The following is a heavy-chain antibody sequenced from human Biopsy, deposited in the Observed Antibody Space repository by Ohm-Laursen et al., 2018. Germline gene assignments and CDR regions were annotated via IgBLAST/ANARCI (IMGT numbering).Heavy chain of an antibody. Sequence: LSLTCAASGVALSGYAMNWVRQAPGKGLEWVSSISASGNHIYYTDSVKGRFTVSRDNGKNSVYLQMNSLRVEDTAVYYCARDGEAKYCKHGVCPSDFWGQGTLVTVSS. J-gene: IGHJ4*02. CDR1: GVALSGYA. D-gene: IGHD2-8*01. CDR3: ARDGEAKYCKHGVCPSDF. CDR2: ISASGNHI. V-gene: IGHV3-21*01.